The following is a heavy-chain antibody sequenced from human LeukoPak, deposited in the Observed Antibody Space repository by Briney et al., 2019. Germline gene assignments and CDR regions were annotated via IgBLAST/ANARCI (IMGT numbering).Heavy chain of an antibody. CDR1: GGSLSSYY. V-gene: IGHV4-59*08. Sequence: SETLSLTCTVSGGSLSSYYWSWIRQPPGKGLEWIGYFSYSGTTNYSLSLKSRVTISVDTSKNQFSLKLSSVTAADTAVYYCARRGNYFDYWGQGTLVTVSS. CDR2: FSYSGTT. D-gene: IGHD1-26*01. CDR3: ARRGNYFDY. J-gene: IGHJ4*02.